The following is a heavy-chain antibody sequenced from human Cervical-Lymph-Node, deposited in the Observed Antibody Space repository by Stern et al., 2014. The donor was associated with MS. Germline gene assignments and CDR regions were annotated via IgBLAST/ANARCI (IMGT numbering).Heavy chain of an antibody. CDR1: GFTFSSYG. D-gene: IGHD2-15*01. CDR3: ARRLGYCSGGSCRHYYYGMDV. V-gene: IGHV3-30*03. Sequence: DQLVESGGGVVQPGRSLRLSCAASGFTFSSYGMHWVRQAPGKGLEWVAVISYDGSNKYYADSVKGRFTISRDNSKNTLYLQMNSLRVEDTAVYYCARRLGYCSGGSCRHYYYGMDVWGQGTTVTVSS. CDR2: ISYDGSNK. J-gene: IGHJ6*02.